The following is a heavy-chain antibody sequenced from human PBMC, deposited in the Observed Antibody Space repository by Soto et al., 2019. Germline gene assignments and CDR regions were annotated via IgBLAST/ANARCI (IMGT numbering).Heavy chain of an antibody. D-gene: IGHD4-17*01. CDR2: INHSGST. CDR3: ARVLRSRDYRGRREHAGPNFDY. Sequence: SETLSLTCAVYGGSFSGYYWSWIRQPPGKGLEWIGEINHSGSTNYNPSLKSRVTIPVDTSKNQFSLKLSSVTAADTVVYYCARVLRSRDYRGRREHAGPNFDYWGQGTLVTVSS. CDR1: GGSFSGYY. V-gene: IGHV4-34*01. J-gene: IGHJ4*02.